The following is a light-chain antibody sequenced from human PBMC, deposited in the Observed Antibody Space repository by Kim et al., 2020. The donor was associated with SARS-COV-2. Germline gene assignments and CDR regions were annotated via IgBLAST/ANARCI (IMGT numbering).Light chain of an antibody. CDR1: QSVASNH. J-gene: IGKJ2*01. Sequence: LSPGERATLSCRASQSVASNHIAWFQQKPGQTPRLLIYGTSSRVTGSSDRFSASGSGTDFTLTISRLEPEDFAVYYCQQYDNSPYTFGQGTKLEI. CDR2: GTS. CDR3: QQYDNSPYT. V-gene: IGKV3-20*01.